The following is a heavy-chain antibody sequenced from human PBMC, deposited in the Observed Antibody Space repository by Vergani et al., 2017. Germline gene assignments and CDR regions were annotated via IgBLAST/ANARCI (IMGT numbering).Heavy chain of an antibody. V-gene: IGHV3-23*04. D-gene: IGHD1-20*01. CDR1: GFTFRNLW. J-gene: IGHJ4*01. Sequence: EVQLVASGGGLVQRGGSLRLSCEASGFTFRNLWMTWIRQAPGKGLEWVSTLSASDRRTHYADSVKGRFTISRDISKNTLYLQMNSLRVEDPAVYYCARAYGRYDWFDYWGQRTMVTVSS. CDR3: ARAYGRYDWFDY. CDR2: LSASDRRT.